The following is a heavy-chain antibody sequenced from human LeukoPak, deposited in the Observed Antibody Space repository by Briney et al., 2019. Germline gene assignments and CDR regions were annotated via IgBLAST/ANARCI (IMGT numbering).Heavy chain of an antibody. CDR2: ISAYNGNT. Sequence: ASVKVSCKASGYTFTSYGISWVRQAPGQGLEWMGWISAYNGNTNYAQKLQGRVTMTTDTSTSTAYMELRSLRSDDTAVYYCARGTGYSSSWNFPHFDYWGQGTLVTVSS. D-gene: IGHD6-13*01. CDR1: GYTFTSYG. V-gene: IGHV1-18*01. J-gene: IGHJ4*02. CDR3: ARGTGYSSSWNFPHFDY.